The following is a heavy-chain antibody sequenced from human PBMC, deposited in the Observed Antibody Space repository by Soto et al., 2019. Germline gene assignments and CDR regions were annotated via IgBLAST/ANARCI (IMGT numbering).Heavy chain of an antibody. Sequence: PSETLSLACTVSGCSISSYYWSWIRQPPGKGLEWIGYIYYSGSTNYNPSLKSRVTISVDTSKNQFSLKLSSVTAADTAVYYCARKAGRAIGMDVWGQGTTVTVSS. CDR2: IYYSGST. V-gene: IGHV4-59*01. CDR3: ARKAGRAIGMDV. CDR1: GCSISSYY. J-gene: IGHJ6*02.